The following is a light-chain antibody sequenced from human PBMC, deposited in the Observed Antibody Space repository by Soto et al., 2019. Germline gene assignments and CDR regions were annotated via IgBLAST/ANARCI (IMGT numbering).Light chain of an antibody. Sequence: DFQLQQSPSSVSASVVDTVAITCGASQGISSWLAWFQQKPGKAPKFLISAASHLQSGVPSRFSGSGSGTDFTLTISSLQPEDFATYYCQQTNSCPLTFGGGAKADIK. CDR3: QQTNSCPLT. CDR2: AAS. J-gene: IGKJ4*01. V-gene: IGKV1D-12*01. CDR1: QGISSW.